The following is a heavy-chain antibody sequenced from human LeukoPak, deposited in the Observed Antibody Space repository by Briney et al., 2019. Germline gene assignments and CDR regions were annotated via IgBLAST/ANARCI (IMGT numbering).Heavy chain of an antibody. D-gene: IGHD2-2*01. CDR3: ARDIVVVPAAMIFAFDI. CDR1: GDSVSSNSAA. J-gene: IGHJ3*02. CDR2: TYYTSKWYN. Sequence: SQTLSLTCAISGDSVSSNSAAWNWIRQSPSRGLEWLGRTYYTSKWYNDYAVSVKSRITINPDTSKNQLSLQLSSVTPEDTAVYYCARDIVVVPAAMIFAFDIWGQGTMVTVSS. V-gene: IGHV6-1*01.